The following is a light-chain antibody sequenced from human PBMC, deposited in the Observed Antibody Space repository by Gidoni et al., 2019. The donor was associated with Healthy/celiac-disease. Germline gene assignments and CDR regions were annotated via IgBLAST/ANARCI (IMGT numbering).Light chain of an antibody. Sequence: DIQMTQSPSTLSASVGDRVTITCRASPSISSWLAWYQQKPGKAPKLLIYKASSLESGVPSRFSGSGSGTEFTLTISSLQPDDFATYYCQQYNSYSPLNFGGGTKVEIK. CDR3: QQYNSYSPLN. CDR2: KAS. V-gene: IGKV1-5*03. CDR1: PSISSW. J-gene: IGKJ4*01.